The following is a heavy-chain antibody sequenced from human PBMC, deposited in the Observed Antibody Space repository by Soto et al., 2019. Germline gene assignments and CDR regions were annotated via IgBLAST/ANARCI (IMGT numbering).Heavy chain of an antibody. CDR3: ARDKMVYTYGSGTFDY. CDR1: GFTFTSFG. D-gene: IGHD3-10*01. J-gene: IGHJ4*02. CDR2: ISAYNGDT. Sequence: SVKVSCKASGFTFTSFGSIWVRQAQGQGLEWMGWISAYNGDTDIAQRVQGRVTLTTDTSTNTAYMELRRLRSDDTAVYYCARDKMVYTYGSGTFDYWGQGTVVPVSS. V-gene: IGHV1-18*04.